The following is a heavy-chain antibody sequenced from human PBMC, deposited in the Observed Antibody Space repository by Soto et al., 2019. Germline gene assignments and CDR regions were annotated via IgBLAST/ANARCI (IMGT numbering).Heavy chain of an antibody. D-gene: IGHD3-16*01. J-gene: IGHJ4*02. CDR2: IHHSGST. CDR1: GGSIINSDG. V-gene: IGHV4-4*02. Sequence: QVQLQVSGPGQVQHSGTLCLTCAVSGGSIINSDGWNWVRQPPGKGLEWIGEIHHSGSTNYNPSLKSRVTISVDKSKNQFSLNLSSMTAADTAVYYCARTLYDFSAHYLPFDYWGQGTLVTVSS. CDR3: ARTLYDFSAHYLPFDY.